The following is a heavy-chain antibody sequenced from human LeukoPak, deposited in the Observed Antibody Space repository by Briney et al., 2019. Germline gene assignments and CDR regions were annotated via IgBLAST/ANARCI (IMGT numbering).Heavy chain of an antibody. CDR3: AREEPYCGSTSCYNFQH. D-gene: IGHD2-2*02. Sequence: GGSLRLSCAGSGFTFSGNSMNWVRQAPGKGLEWVSYISSSSRTIYYADSVKGRFTISRDNAKNSLYLQMNSLRAEDTAVYYCAREEPYCGSTSCYNFQHWGQGTLVTVSS. J-gene: IGHJ1*01. V-gene: IGHV3-48*01. CDR2: ISSSSRTI. CDR1: GFTFSGNS.